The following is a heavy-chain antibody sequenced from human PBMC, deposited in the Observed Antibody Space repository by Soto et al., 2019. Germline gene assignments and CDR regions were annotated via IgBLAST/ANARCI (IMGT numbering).Heavy chain of an antibody. V-gene: IGHV3-30*18. CDR1: GFTFSSYG. Sequence: QVQLVESGGGVVQPGRSLRLSCAASGFTFSSYGMHWVRQAPGKGLEWVAVISYDGSNKYYADSVKGRFTISRDNSKNTLYLQMNSLRAEDTAVYYCAKDSRPRAAAGPDYWGQGTLVTVSS. CDR3: AKDSRPRAAAGPDY. D-gene: IGHD6-13*01. CDR2: ISYDGSNK. J-gene: IGHJ4*02.